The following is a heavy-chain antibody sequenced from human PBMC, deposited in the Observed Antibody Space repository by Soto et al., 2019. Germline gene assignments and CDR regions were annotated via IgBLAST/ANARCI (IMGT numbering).Heavy chain of an antibody. Sequence: QVQLQESGPGLVKPSQTLSLPCTVSGGSISSGGYYWSWIRQHPGKGLEWIGYIYYSGRTYYNPSLKSRVTISVDTSQNQFSLKLSSVTAADTAVYYCARAVYRSSWENWFDPWGQGTLVTVSS. CDR2: IYYSGRT. CDR1: GGSISSGGYY. CDR3: ARAVYRSSWENWFDP. D-gene: IGHD2-2*01. J-gene: IGHJ5*02. V-gene: IGHV4-31*03.